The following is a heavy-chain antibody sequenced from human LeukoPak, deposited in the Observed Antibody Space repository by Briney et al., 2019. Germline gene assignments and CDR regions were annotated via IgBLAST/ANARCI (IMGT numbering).Heavy chain of an antibody. CDR1: GFTFSSFA. Sequence: GGSLRLSCAASGFTFSSFAMHWVRKAPGKGLEWVAFIRYDGNSKYYADSVKGRFTVSRDNSKNTLYLQMNSLRDEDTALYYCAKDPSGTYCGDYWGQGTLVTVSS. V-gene: IGHV3-30*02. J-gene: IGHJ4*02. CDR2: IRYDGNSK. CDR3: AKDPSGTYCGDY. D-gene: IGHD1-26*01.